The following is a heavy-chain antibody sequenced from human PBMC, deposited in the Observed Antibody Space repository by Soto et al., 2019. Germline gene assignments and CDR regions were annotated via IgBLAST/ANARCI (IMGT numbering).Heavy chain of an antibody. J-gene: IGHJ4*02. CDR1: GFTFSSYE. CDR2: ISSSGSTI. V-gene: IGHV3-48*03. D-gene: IGHD3-16*01. CDR3: ARGLMGPDGY. Sequence: EVQLVESGGGLVQPGGSLRLSCAASGFTFSSYEMNWVRQAPGKGLEWVSYISSSGSTIYYADSVKGRFTISRDNAKNPLNLQMTSLRAEDTAVYYCARGLMGPDGYWGQGTMVTVSS.